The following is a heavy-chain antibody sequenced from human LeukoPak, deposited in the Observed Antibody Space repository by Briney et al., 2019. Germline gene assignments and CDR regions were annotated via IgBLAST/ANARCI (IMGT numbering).Heavy chain of an antibody. CDR3: ARDSGAKSSTYGMDV. J-gene: IGHJ6*02. D-gene: IGHD2-2*01. V-gene: IGHV3-11*01. Sequence: GGSLRLSCAASGLTFSDYYMSWIRQAPGKGLEWVSYISSSGSTIYYADSVKGRFTISRDNAKNSLYLQMNSLRAEDTAVYYCARDSGAKSSTYGMDVWGQGTTVTVSS. CDR1: GLTFSDYY. CDR2: ISSSGSTI.